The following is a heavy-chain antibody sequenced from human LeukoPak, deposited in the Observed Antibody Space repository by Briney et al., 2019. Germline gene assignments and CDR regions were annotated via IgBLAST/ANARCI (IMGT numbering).Heavy chain of an antibody. V-gene: IGHV4-34*01. CDR1: GGSFSGYY. D-gene: IGHD2-21*01. J-gene: IGHJ6*02. Sequence: PSETLSPTCAVYGGSFSGYYWSWIRQPPGKGLEWIGEINHSGSTNYNPSLKSRVTISVDTSKNQFSLKLSSVTAADTAVYYCASPSGYCGGDCYYGMDVWGQGTTVTVSS. CDR2: INHSGST. CDR3: ASPSGYCGGDCYYGMDV.